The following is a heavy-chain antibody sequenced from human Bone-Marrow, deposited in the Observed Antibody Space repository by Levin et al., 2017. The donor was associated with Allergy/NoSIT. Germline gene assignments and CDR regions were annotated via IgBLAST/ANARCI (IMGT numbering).Heavy chain of an antibody. V-gene: IGHV4-59*01. CDR2: VYHSGST. D-gene: IGHD3-10*01. CDR1: GGSISSYY. J-gene: IGHJ4*02. Sequence: SQTLSLTCTVSGGSISSYYWSWIRPPPGKGLEWIGHVYHSGSTNYNSSLTSRVTISADTSKNQFSLNLRSVTAADTAVYYCATIMVRGDKFDYWGQGTLVTVSS. CDR3: ATIMVRGDKFDY.